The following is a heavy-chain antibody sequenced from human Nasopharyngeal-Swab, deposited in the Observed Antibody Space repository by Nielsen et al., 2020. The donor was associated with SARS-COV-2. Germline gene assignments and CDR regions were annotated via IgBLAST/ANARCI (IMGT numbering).Heavy chain of an antibody. Sequence: GESLKISCAASGFTFSDYYMSWIRQAPGKGLEWVSYISSSGSTICYADSVKGRFTISRDNAKNSLYLQMNSLRAEDTAVYYCARARGYSGYGFDYWGQGTLVTVSS. J-gene: IGHJ4*02. CDR1: GFTFSDYY. D-gene: IGHD5-12*01. V-gene: IGHV3-11*01. CDR3: ARARGYSGYGFDY. CDR2: ISSSGSTI.